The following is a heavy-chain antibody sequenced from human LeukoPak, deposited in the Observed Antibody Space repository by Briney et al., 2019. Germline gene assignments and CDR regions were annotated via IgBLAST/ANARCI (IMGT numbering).Heavy chain of an antibody. J-gene: IGHJ4*02. V-gene: IGHV3-23*01. D-gene: IGHD3-9*01. CDR3: AKDDYYDILTGYYTLFGY. CDR2: ISGSGGST. Sequence: PGGSLRLSCAASGFTFSSYAMSWVRQAPGKGLEWVSAISGSGGSTYYADSVKGRLTISRDNSKNTLYLQMNSLRAEDTAVYYCAKDDYYDILTGYYTLFGYWGQGTLVTVSS. CDR1: GFTFSSYA.